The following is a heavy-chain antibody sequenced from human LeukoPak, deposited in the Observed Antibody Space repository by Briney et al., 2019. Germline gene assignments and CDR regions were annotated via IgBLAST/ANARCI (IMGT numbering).Heavy chain of an antibody. CDR2: IYHSGST. CDR1: GGSISSSNW. J-gene: IGHJ3*02. D-gene: IGHD6-13*01. Sequence: PSETLSLTCAVSGGSISSSNWWSWVRQPPGKGLEWIGEIYHSGSTNYNPSLKSRVTISVDKSKNQFSLKLSSVTAADTAVYYCARGEQQLDRKFHDAFDIWGQGTMVTVSS. CDR3: ARGEQQLDRKFHDAFDI. V-gene: IGHV4-4*02.